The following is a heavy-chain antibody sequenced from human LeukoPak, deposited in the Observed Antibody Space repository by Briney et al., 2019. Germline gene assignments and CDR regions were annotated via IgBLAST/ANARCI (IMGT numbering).Heavy chain of an antibody. CDR3: ARANFLYCSSTTCLFDY. Sequence: ASVKVSCKASGYTFTNYYMHWVRQAPGQGFEWMGWINPNDGDTNYAQKFQGRVTMTRDTSISTAHMEVSRLRSDDTAVYYCARANFLYCSSTTCLFDYWGQGTLVTVSS. D-gene: IGHD2-2*01. CDR1: GYTFTNYY. J-gene: IGHJ4*02. CDR2: INPNDGDT. V-gene: IGHV1-2*02.